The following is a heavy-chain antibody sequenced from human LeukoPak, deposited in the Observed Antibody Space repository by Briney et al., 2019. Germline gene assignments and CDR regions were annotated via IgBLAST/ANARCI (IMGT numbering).Heavy chain of an antibody. CDR2: FDPEDGET. J-gene: IGHJ4*02. V-gene: IGHV1-24*01. D-gene: IGHD3-10*01. Sequence: GASVKVSCKVSGYTLTELSMHWVRQAPGKGLEWMGGFDPEDGETIYAQKFQGRVTMTTDTSTSTAYMELRSLRSDDTAVYYCARWIGGVAGHFDYWGQGTLVTVSS. CDR3: ARWIGGVAGHFDY. CDR1: GYTLTELS.